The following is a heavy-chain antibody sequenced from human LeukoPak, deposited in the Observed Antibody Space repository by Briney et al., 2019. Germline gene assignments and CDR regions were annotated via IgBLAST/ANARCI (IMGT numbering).Heavy chain of an antibody. V-gene: IGHV1-2*02. CDR3: ARVRIGQQLDKYYYYAMDV. Sequence: GASVKVSCKASGYTFTDYYMHWVRQAPGQGLEWMGWINPNSGGTNYAQKFQGRVTMTTDTSISTAYMEVSRLRSDDTAVYHCARVRIGQQLDKYYYYAMDVWGQGVTVTVSS. CDR1: GYTFTDYY. D-gene: IGHD6-13*01. CDR2: INPNSGGT. J-gene: IGHJ6*01.